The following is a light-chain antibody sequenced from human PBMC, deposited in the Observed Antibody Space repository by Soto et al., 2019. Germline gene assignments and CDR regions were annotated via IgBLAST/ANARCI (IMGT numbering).Light chain of an antibody. CDR2: LGS. J-gene: IGKJ1*01. V-gene: IGKV2-28*01. CDR1: RSLLHSNGYNY. Sequence: DIVMTQSPLSLPVTPGEAASISGSSSRSLLHSNGYNYLDWYLQKPGQSPQFLIYLGSNRSSGVPDRFSGSGSGTDFTLKISRVEAEDVGVYYCMQALQSWTFGQGTKVDIK. CDR3: MQALQSWT.